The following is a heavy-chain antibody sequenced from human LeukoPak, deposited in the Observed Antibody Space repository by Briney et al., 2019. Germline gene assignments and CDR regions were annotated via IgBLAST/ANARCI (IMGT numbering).Heavy chain of an antibody. J-gene: IGHJ4*02. CDR1: GYTFSNYY. Sequence: GASVKVSCKASGYTFSNYYLHWVRQAPGQGLEWIGLINPTAGNTYYAQRFQGRVTMTRNTSTSTVYMELSSLRSEDTAVYYCARALAMVTAFKYWGQGTLVTVSS. CDR2: INPTAGNT. D-gene: IGHD5-18*01. V-gene: IGHV1-46*01. CDR3: ARALAMVTAFKY.